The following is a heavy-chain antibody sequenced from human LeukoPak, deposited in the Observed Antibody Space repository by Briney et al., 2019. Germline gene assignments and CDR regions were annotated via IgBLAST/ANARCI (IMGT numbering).Heavy chain of an antibody. CDR3: ARVPPLYCSSTSCYGGGFDY. D-gene: IGHD2-2*01. CDR2: INPNSGGT. CDR1: GYTFTGYY. V-gene: IGHV1-2*02. Sequence: ASVKVSCKASGYTFTGYYMHWVRQAPGQGLEWMGWINPNSGGTNYAQKFQGRVTMTSDTSISTAYMELSRLRSDDTAVYYCARVPPLYCSSTSCYGGGFDYWGQGTLVTVSS. J-gene: IGHJ4*02.